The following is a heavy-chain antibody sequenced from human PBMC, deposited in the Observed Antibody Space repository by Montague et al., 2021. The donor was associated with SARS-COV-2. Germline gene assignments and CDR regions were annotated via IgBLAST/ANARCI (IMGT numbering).Heavy chain of an antibody. D-gene: IGHD3-22*01. CDR3: ARGHQGVAMIVVVMIGAEYYFDY. V-gene: IGHV4-34*01. CDR2: INHGGIT. CDR1: GGSFNDYY. Sequence: SETLSLTCAVYGGSFNDYYWSWIRQPPGKGLEWIGEINHGGITNYSPSLKSRVTISADTSKNQSSLKMKSVTAADTANYYCARGHQGVAMIVVVMIGAEYYFDYWGQGSLVTVSS. J-gene: IGHJ4*02.